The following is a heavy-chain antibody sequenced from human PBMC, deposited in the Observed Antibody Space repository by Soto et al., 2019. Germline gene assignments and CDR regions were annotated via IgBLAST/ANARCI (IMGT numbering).Heavy chain of an antibody. D-gene: IGHD3-10*01. CDR2: ISNDGSDI. Sequence: QVQLVESGGGVVQPGRSLRLSCAASGFPFTDYSLHWVRQAPGKGLEWVAIISNDGSDIDYADSVKGRFTISRDNSNKMLHLEMNSLRMADWAVYYCARDPRWRELLLDYWGQGTLVTVSS. CDR3: ARDPRWRELLLDY. CDR1: GFPFTDYS. J-gene: IGHJ4*02. V-gene: IGHV3-30-3*01.